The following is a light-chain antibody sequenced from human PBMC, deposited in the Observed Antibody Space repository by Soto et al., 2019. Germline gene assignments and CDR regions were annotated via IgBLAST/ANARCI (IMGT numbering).Light chain of an antibody. CDR1: QSVSSN. CDR2: GAS. Sequence: EIVMTQSPATLSVSPGERATLSCRASQSVSSNLAWYQQKPGQAPRLLIYGASTRATGIPARFSGSGSGTEFTLTISGLQSEDFAVYYCQQYNNLRTFGQGTKVEIK. J-gene: IGKJ1*01. V-gene: IGKV3-15*01. CDR3: QQYNNLRT.